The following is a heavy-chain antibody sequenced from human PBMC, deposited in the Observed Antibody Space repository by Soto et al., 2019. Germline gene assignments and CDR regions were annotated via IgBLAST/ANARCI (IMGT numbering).Heavy chain of an antibody. D-gene: IGHD6-19*01. J-gene: IGHJ4*02. V-gene: IGHV2-5*02. CDR3: AHSGEQWLVRPGAYFDY. CDR1: GFSLSTSGVG. CDR2: IYWDDDK. Sequence: QITLKESGPTLVKPTQTLTLTCTFSGFSLSTSGVGVGWIRQPPGKALEWLALIYWDDDKRYSPSLKSRLTVTKDTSKNQVVLTMTNMDPVDTATYYCAHSGEQWLVRPGAYFDYWGQGTLVTVSS.